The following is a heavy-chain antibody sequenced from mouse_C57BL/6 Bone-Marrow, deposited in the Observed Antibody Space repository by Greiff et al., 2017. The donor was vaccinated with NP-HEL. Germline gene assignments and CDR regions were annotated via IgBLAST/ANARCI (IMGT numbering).Heavy chain of an antibody. V-gene: IGHV1-64*01. Sequence: VQLQQPGAELVKPGASVKLSCKASGYTFTSYWMHWVKQRPGQGLEWIGMIHPTSGSTNYNEKFQSKATLTVDKSSSTAYMQLSSLTSEDSAVYYCARNPCGSSYRDMDDWGKGTTVTVSS. J-gene: IGHJ1*03. D-gene: IGHD1-1*01. CDR1: GYTFTSYW. CDR3: ARNPCGSSYRDMDD. CDR2: IHPTSGST.